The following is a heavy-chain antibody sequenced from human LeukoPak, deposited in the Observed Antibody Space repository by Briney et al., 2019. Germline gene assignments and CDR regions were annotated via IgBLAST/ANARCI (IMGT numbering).Heavy chain of an antibody. CDR1: GFTFNNYA. V-gene: IGHV3-21*01. J-gene: IGHJ4*02. Sequence: GGSLRLSCAASGFTFNNYAMSWVRQAPGKGLEWVSSISSSSSYIYYADSVKGRFTISRDNAKNSLYLQMNSLRAEDTAVYYCARERAPVVGEYRGGLYDYWGQGTLVTVSS. CDR2: ISSSSSYI. D-gene: IGHD2/OR15-2a*01. CDR3: ARERAPVVGEYRGGLYDY.